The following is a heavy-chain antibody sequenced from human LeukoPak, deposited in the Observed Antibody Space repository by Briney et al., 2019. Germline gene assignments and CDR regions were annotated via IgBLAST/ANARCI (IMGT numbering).Heavy chain of an antibody. Sequence: SETLSLTCTVSGASIRISNYYWGWIRQHPGKGLEWIGYIYYSGSTYYNPSLKSRVTISVDTSKNQFSLKLSSVTAADTAVYYCARAVAANPTNNWFDPWGQGTLVTVSS. CDR1: GASIRISNYY. V-gene: IGHV4-31*03. D-gene: IGHD2-15*01. J-gene: IGHJ5*02. CDR3: ARAVAANPTNNWFDP. CDR2: IYYSGST.